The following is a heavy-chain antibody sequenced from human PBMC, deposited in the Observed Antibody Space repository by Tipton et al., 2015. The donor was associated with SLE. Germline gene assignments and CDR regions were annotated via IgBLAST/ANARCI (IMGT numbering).Heavy chain of an antibody. CDR1: GFRFNNYP. V-gene: IGHV3-64*02. J-gene: IGHJ6*03. Sequence: SLRLSCAASGFRFNNYPMYWVRQSPGKGLEFVSSIRSDEGNKNYADSVKGRFIISRDNSRNTLYLQMASLRAEDMGVYYCARVGSDYHFYLDVWGKGTTVTVSS. D-gene: IGHD3-16*01. CDR3: ARVGSDYHFYLDV. CDR2: IRSDEGNK.